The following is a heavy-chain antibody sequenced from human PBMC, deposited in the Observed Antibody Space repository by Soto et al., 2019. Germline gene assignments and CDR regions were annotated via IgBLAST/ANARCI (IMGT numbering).Heavy chain of an antibody. J-gene: IGHJ2*01. Sequence: QVQLQESGPGLVKPSQTLSLTCTVSGGSISSGGYYWSWIRQHPGKGLEWIGYIYYSGSTYYNPCLENRVKISVETSKNQFYLKLSSVTDADTAVYYCARECAYCSGGSCLRSYWYFDLWGRGTLVTVSS. V-gene: IGHV4-31*03. D-gene: IGHD2-15*01. CDR2: IYYSGST. CDR1: GGSISSGGYY. CDR3: ARECAYCSGGSCLRSYWYFDL.